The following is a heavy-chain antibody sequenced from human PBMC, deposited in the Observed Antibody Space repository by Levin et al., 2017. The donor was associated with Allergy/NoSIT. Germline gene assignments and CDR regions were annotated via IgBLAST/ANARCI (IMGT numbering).Heavy chain of an antibody. J-gene: IGHJ6*02. D-gene: IGHD6-13*01. CDR1: GFTFDDYA. CDR3: AKNIGYNIAAAGTSNYYYYGMDV. Sequence: AGGSLRLSCAASGFTFDDYAMHWVRQAPGKGLEWVSGISWNSGSIGYADSVKGRFTISRDNAKNSLYLQMNSLRAEDTALYYCAKNIGYNIAAAGTSNYYYYGMDVWGQGTTVTVSS. V-gene: IGHV3-9*01. CDR2: ISWNSGSI.